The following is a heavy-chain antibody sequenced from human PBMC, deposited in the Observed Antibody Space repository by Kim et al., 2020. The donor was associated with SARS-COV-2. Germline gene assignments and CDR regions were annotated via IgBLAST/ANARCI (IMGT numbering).Heavy chain of an antibody. D-gene: IGHD3-16*01. CDR1: GFIFGDYG. J-gene: IGHJ1*01. CDR3: ARGRGSKTYN. Sequence: GGSLRLSCAASGFIFGDYGMHWVRQTPGKGLEGVSLISGDGGSTGYADSVKGRFTISRDNAKNTLYLQMNSLRAEDTAVYYCARGRGSKTYNCGQGAGVT. CDR2: ISGDGGST. V-gene: IGHV3-74*01.